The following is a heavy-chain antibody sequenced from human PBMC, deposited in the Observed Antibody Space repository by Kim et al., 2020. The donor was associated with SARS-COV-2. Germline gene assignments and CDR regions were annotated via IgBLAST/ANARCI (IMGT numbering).Heavy chain of an antibody. CDR2: IYYSGST. CDR1: GGSISSYY. V-gene: IGHV4-59*01. J-gene: IGHJ5*02. D-gene: IGHD2-15*01. Sequence: SETLSLTCTVSGGSISSYYWSWIRQPPGKGLEWIGYIYYSGSTNYNPSLKSRVTISVDTSKNQFSLKLSSVTAADTAVYYCASTLGGWFDPWGQGTLVTVSS. CDR3: ASTLGGWFDP.